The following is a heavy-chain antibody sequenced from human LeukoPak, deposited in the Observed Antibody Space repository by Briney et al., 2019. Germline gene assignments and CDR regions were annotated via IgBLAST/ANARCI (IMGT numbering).Heavy chain of an antibody. V-gene: IGHV3-15*01. CDR2: IKSKTDGGTT. CDR3: TTEADGGPDY. Sequence: GGSLRLSCAASGFTFNNAWMSWVRQVPGKGLQWVGRIKSKTDGGTTDYAAPVKGRFTISRDDSKTTLYLQMNGLKTEDTAVYYCTTEADGGPDYWGQGTLVTVSS. CDR1: GFTFNNAW. D-gene: IGHD4-23*01. J-gene: IGHJ4*02.